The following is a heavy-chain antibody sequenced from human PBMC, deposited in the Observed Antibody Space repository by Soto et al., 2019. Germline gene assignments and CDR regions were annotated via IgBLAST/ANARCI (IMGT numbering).Heavy chain of an antibody. Sequence: SETLSLACTVSSGSISGYYWSCIRQPPGKGLEWIGYMYNTGSTVYNPSFKSRVTISVDTSKNQFSLKLNSVTAADTAVYYCARDLWGYCGTDCYPLDVWGQGTTVTVSS. CDR3: ARDLWGYCGTDCYPLDV. D-gene: IGHD2-21*02. CDR2: MYNTGST. V-gene: IGHV4-59*01. CDR1: SGSISGYY. J-gene: IGHJ6*02.